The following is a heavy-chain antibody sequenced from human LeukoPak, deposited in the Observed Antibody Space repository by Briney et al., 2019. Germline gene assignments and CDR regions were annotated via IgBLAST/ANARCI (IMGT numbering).Heavy chain of an antibody. V-gene: IGHV1-18*01. CDR2: ISAKDGTT. Sequence: ASVKVSCKASGYTFSGYVISWVRQAPGQGLEWMGWISAKDGTTKYAQKFQGRVTMTTDTSTSTVYMERRSLRSDDTAVYYCARRIITGYYYYYMDVWGKGTTVTISS. CDR3: ARRIITGYYYYYMDV. CDR1: GYTFSGYV. D-gene: IGHD2-15*01. J-gene: IGHJ6*03.